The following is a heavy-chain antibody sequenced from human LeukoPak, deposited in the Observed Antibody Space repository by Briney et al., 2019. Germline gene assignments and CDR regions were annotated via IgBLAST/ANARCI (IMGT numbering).Heavy chain of an antibody. CDR1: GGSISSYY. J-gene: IGHJ6*03. CDR2: IYYSGST. D-gene: IGHD2-8*01. CDR3: ARRGRSAQPPLNYYYYYMDV. V-gene: IGHV4-59*01. Sequence: SETLSLTCTVSGGSISSYYWSWIRQPPGKGLEWIGYIYYSGSTNYNPSLKSRVTISVDTSKNQFSLKLSSVTAADTAVYYCARRGRSAQPPLNYYYYYMDVWGKGTTVTISS.